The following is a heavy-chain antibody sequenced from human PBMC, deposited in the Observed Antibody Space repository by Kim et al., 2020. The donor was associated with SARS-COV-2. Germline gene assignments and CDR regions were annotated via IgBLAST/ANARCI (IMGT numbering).Heavy chain of an antibody. CDR3: AKDGLEDFVYFDY. J-gene: IGHJ4*02. D-gene: IGHD1-1*01. Sequence: YADSVKGRFTISRDNAKNSLYLQMNSLRAEDTALYYCAKDGLEDFVYFDYWGQGTLVTVSS. V-gene: IGHV3-9*01.